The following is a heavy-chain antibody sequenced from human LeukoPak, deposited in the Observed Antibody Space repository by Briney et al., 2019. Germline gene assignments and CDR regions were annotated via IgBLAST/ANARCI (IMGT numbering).Heavy chain of an antibody. V-gene: IGHV3-9*01. CDR2: ISWNSGSI. Sequence: GRSLRLSCAASGFTFDDYAVHWVRQAPGKGLEWVSGISWNSGSIGYADSVKGRFTISRDNAKNSLYLQMNSLRAEDTALYYCAKDKGTLLWFGELSAWGQGTLVTVSS. J-gene: IGHJ5*02. D-gene: IGHD3-10*01. CDR1: GFTFDDYA. CDR3: AKDKGTLLWFGELSA.